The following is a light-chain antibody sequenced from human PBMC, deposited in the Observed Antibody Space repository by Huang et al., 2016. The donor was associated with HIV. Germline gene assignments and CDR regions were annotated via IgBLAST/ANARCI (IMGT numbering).Light chain of an antibody. CDR3: MQALQTPYT. CDR1: QSLLHTNGYNY. J-gene: IGKJ2*01. V-gene: IGKV2-28*01. Sequence: IVMTQSPLSLPVTPGEPASISCRSSQSLLHTNGYNYLHWYLQKPGQSPQLLIYLGSNRPFGVPERFSGSGSGTDFTLEITRVEAEDVVVYYCMQALQTPYTFGQGTKLELK. CDR2: LGS.